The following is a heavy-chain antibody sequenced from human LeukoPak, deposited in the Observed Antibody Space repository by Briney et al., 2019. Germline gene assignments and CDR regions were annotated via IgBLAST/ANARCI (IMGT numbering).Heavy chain of an antibody. Sequence: SVRVSCKASGGTFSSYAISWVRQAPGQGLEWMGGIIPIFGTANYAQKFQGRVTITADESTSTAYMELSSLRSEDTAVYYCASMGSEVAVAGTDYWGQGTLVTVSS. J-gene: IGHJ4*02. CDR1: GGTFSSYA. V-gene: IGHV1-69*01. CDR3: ASMGSEVAVAGTDY. D-gene: IGHD6-19*01. CDR2: IIPIFGTA.